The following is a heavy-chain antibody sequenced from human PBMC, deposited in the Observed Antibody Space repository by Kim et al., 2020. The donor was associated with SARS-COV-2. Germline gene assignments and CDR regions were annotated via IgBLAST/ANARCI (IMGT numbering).Heavy chain of an antibody. CDR3: ARVERKPRPRGYSYGLHY. D-gene: IGHD5-18*01. J-gene: IGHJ4*02. Sequence: SETLSLTCAVYGGSFSGYYWSWIRQPPGKGLEWIGEINHSGSTNYNPSLKSRVTISVDTSKNQFSLKLSSVTAADTAVYYCARVERKPRPRGYSYGLHYWGQGTLVTVSS. CDR1: GGSFSGYY. V-gene: IGHV4-34*01. CDR2: INHSGST.